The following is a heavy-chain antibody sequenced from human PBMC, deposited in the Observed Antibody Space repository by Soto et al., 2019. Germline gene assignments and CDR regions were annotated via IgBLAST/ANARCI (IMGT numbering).Heavy chain of an antibody. J-gene: IGHJ6*03. CDR1: GYTFTSYD. CDR3: ARGGPQNPAPYYYYYYMDV. Sequence: ASVKVSCKASGYTFTSYDINWVRQATGQGLEWMGWMNPNSGNTGYAQKFQGRVTMTRNTSISTAYMELSSLRSEDTAVYYCARGGPQNPAPYYYYYYMDVWGKGTTVTVSS. V-gene: IGHV1-8*01. CDR2: MNPNSGNT.